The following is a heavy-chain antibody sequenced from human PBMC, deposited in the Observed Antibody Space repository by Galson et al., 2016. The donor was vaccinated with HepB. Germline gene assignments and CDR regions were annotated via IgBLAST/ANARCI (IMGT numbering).Heavy chain of an antibody. CDR1: NASITSDAYY. V-gene: IGHV4-61*08. J-gene: IGHJ4*02. CDR2: IRSTGIA. Sequence: SETLSLTCTVSNASITSDAYYWIWIRQPPGGGLEWIGDIRSTGIANYSPSLKSRVTISMDTSKRQFSLQLNSVTSADTAVYFRAKASIQTRSFDSWGQGTLVAVSS. CDR3: AKASIQTRSFDS. D-gene: IGHD2-21*01.